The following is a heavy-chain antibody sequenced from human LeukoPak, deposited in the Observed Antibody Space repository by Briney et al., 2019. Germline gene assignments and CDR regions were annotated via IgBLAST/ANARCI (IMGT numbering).Heavy chain of an antibody. V-gene: IGHV3-33*06. J-gene: IGHJ5*02. CDR3: AKGYGSGWYWFDP. Sequence: GGSLRLSCAASGFTFSSYGMHWVRQAPGRGLEWVAVIWYDGSNKYYADSVKGRFTISRDNSKNTLYLQMNSLRAEDTAVYYCAKGYGSGWYWFDPWGQGTLVTVSS. D-gene: IGHD6-19*01. CDR1: GFTFSSYG. CDR2: IWYDGSNK.